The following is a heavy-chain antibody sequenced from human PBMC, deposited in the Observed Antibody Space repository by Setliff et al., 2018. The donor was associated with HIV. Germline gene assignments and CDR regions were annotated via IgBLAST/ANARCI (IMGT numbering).Heavy chain of an antibody. V-gene: IGHV1-69*13. J-gene: IGHJ4*02. D-gene: IGHD6-19*01. CDR3: ARDGLLVAGIRFDY. Sequence: SVKVSCKTSRDTFSSFALSWVRQAPGQGLEWMGGIIPTFGTSNYAQKFQGRVTITADESMTTAYMELSGLKYEDTAVYYCARDGLLVAGIRFDYWGQGTLVTVSS. CDR1: RDTFSSFA. CDR2: IIPTFGTS.